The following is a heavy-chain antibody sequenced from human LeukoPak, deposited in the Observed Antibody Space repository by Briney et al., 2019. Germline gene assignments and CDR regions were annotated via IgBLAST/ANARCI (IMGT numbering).Heavy chain of an antibody. CDR2: INQSGSP. Sequence: SETLSLTCGISGGSVSDYYWSWIRQTPGEGLEWIGEINQSGSPKYNPSLKSRVAIFVDTSSNQLSLNVTSVTAADTAVYYCARHSGSGSLSRPFDPWGQGTLVTVSA. D-gene: IGHD3-10*01. J-gene: IGHJ5*02. CDR1: GGSVSDYY. CDR3: ARHSGSGSLSRPFDP. V-gene: IGHV4-34*01.